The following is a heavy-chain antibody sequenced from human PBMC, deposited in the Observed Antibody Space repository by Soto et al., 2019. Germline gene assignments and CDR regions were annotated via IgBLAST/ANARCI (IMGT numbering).Heavy chain of an antibody. D-gene: IGHD2-2*01. CDR3: ANLPDVVVARGGSFDS. J-gene: IGHJ4*02. CDR1: GGTFSSHA. Sequence: QVQLVQSGAEVKKPGSSVKVSCKASGGTFSSHAISWVRQAPGQGLEWMGGIIPMFGTPNYAQRFEGRVTITADESTSTAYMELSSLRSEDTAVYYCANLPDVVVARGGSFDSWGQGTLVTVSS. V-gene: IGHV1-69*01. CDR2: IIPMFGTP.